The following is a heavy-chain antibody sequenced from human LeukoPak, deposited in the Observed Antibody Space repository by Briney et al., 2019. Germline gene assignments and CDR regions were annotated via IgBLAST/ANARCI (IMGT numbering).Heavy chain of an antibody. D-gene: IGHD1-26*01. V-gene: IGHV3-33*01. J-gene: IGHJ4*02. CDR3: ARATDSGSSPFDY. CDR2: IWYDGSNK. Sequence: GRSLRLSCAASGFTFSSYVMHWVRQAPGKGLEWVAVIWYDGSNKYYADSVKGRFTISRDNSKNTLYLQMNSLRAEDTAVYYCARATDSGSSPFDYWGQGTLITVSS. CDR1: GFTFSSYV.